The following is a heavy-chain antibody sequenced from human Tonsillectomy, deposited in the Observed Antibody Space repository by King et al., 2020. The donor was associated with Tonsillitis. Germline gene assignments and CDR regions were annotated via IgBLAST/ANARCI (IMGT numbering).Heavy chain of an antibody. J-gene: IGHJ6*02. D-gene: IGHD4-17*01. CDR2: IKQDGSEK. CDR1: GFTFSSYW. V-gene: IGHV3-7*01. Sequence: VQLVESGGGLVQPGGSLRLSCAASGFTFSSYWMSWVRQAPGKGLEWVANIKQDGSEKYYVDSVKGRFTISRDNANNSLYLQMNSLRAEDTAVYYCASDEPELYGEYYYYGMDVWGQGTTVTVSS. CDR3: ASDEPELYGEYYYYGMDV.